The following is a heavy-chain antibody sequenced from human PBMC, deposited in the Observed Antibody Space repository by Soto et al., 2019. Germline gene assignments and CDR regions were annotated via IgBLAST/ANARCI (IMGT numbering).Heavy chain of an antibody. J-gene: IGHJ3*01. CDR3: ARVWGGAFDF. CDR2: IYYIGST. Sequence: GTLSTYSKRWIRQPLGKGLEWIGYIYYIGSTNYNSSLKSRVTISVDTSKNQFSLKLSSVTAADTAVYYCARVWGGAFDFWGQGTMVT. CDR1: GTLSTYS. D-gene: IGHD3-10*01. V-gene: IGHV4-59*01.